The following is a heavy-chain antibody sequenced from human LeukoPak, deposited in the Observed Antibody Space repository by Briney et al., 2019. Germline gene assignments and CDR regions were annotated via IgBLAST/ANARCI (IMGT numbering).Heavy chain of an antibody. CDR2: IKQDGSEK. V-gene: IGHV3-7*05. CDR3: ARASDPWLQLT. D-gene: IGHD5-24*01. CDR1: GFTFSNYW. Sequence: GGSLRLSCAASGFTFSNYWMIWVRQAPGKGLEWVGNIKQDGSEKRYADSVRGRSSISRDNAQTSLYLQMNSLRAEDTAVYYCARASDPWLQLTWGQGTLVTVSS. J-gene: IGHJ5*02.